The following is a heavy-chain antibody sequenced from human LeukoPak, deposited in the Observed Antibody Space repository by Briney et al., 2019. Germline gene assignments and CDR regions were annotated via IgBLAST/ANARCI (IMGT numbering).Heavy chain of an antibody. Sequence: ASVKVSCKVSGYTLTELSMHWVRQAPGKGLEWMGGFDPEDGETIYAQKFQGRVTMTEDTSTDTAYMELSRLRSEDTAVYYCSTVLDGRLWLLLDQYFQHWGQGTLVTVSS. J-gene: IGHJ1*01. CDR3: STVLDGRLWLLLDQYFQH. CDR2: FDPEDGET. D-gene: IGHD3-22*01. CDR1: GYTLTELS. V-gene: IGHV1-24*01.